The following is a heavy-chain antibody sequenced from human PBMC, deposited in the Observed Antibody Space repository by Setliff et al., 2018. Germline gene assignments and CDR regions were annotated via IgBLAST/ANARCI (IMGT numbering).Heavy chain of an antibody. Sequence: GGSLRLSCAASRFTFSSYWMSWVRQAPGKGLEWVANIKQDGSEKYYVDSVKGRFTISRDNAKNSLYLQMNSLRAEDTAVYSCARDGGEYWGQGTLVTVSS. CDR3: ARDGGEY. V-gene: IGHV3-7*01. J-gene: IGHJ4*02. CDR1: RFTFSSYW. CDR2: IKQDGSEK. D-gene: IGHD3-16*01.